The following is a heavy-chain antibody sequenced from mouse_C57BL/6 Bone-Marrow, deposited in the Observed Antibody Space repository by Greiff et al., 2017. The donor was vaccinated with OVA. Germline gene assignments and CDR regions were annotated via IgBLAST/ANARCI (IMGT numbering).Heavy chain of an antibody. V-gene: IGHV1-64*01. CDR2: IRPNSGST. D-gene: IGHD3-2*02. Sequence: VKLQQPGAELVKPGASVKLSCKASGYTFTSYWMHWVKQRPGQGLEWIGMIRPNSGSTNYNEKFKSKATLTVDKSSSTAYMQLSSLTSEDSAVYYCARGGLRPFAYWGQGTLVTVSA. J-gene: IGHJ3*01. CDR3: ARGGLRPFAY. CDR1: GYTFTSYW.